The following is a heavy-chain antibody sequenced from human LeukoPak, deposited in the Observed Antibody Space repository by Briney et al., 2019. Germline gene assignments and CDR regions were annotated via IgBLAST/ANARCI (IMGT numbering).Heavy chain of an antibody. CDR3: AKEPLRYFDRLLSNFDY. D-gene: IGHD3-9*01. CDR2: IRYDGSNK. CDR1: GFTFSSYG. V-gene: IGHV3-30*02. Sequence: GGSLRLSCAASGFTFSSYGMHWVRQAPGKGLEWVAFIRYDGSNKYYADSVKGRFTISRDNSKNTLYLQMNSLRAEDTAVYYCAKEPLRYFDRLLSNFDYWGQGTLVTVSS. J-gene: IGHJ4*02.